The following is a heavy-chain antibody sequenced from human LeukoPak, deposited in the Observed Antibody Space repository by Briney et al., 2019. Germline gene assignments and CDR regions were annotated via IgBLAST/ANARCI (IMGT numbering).Heavy chain of an antibody. Sequence: SETLSLTCNVSGGSIGGHTFYWDWIRQPPGKGLEWIGEINHSGSTNYNPSLKSRVTISVDTSKNQFSLKLSSVTAADTAVYYCARGGTYQLLWGNYYYYYGMDVWGQGTTVTVSS. CDR2: INHSGST. D-gene: IGHD2-2*01. CDR3: ARGGTYQLLWGNYYYYYGMDV. CDR1: GGSIGGHTFY. V-gene: IGHV4-39*07. J-gene: IGHJ6*02.